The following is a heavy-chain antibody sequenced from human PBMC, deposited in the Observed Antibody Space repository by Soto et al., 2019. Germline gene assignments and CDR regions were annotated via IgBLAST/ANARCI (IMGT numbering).Heavy chain of an antibody. CDR2: IYYSGST. J-gene: IGHJ6*02. D-gene: IGHD3-22*01. Sequence: PSETLSLTCTVSGGSVSSSSYYWGWIRQPPGKGLEWIGSIYYSGSTYYNPSLKSRVTISVDTSKNQFSLKLSSVTAADTAVYYCADYYYDSSGNLYGMDVWGQGTTVTVSS. CDR3: ADYYYDSSGNLYGMDV. V-gene: IGHV4-39*01. CDR1: GGSVSSSSYY.